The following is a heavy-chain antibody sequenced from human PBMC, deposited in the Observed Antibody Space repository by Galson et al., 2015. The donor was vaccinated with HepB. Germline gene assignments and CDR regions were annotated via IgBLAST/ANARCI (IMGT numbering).Heavy chain of an antibody. V-gene: IGHV3-33*06. CDR3: AKAPQKYYYDSSGYYSY. CDR2: IWYDGSKK. D-gene: IGHD3-22*01. CDR1: GFPFSSYG. Sequence: SLRLSCAASGFPFSSYGMHWVRQAPGKGLEWVALIWYDGSKKDYAESVKGRFAISRDNSKNTLYLQMNSLRAEDTAVYYCAKAPQKYYYDSSGYYSYWGQGTLVTVSS. J-gene: IGHJ4*02.